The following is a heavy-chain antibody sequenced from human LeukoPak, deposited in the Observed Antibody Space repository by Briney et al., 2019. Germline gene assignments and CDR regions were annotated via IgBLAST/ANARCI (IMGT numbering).Heavy chain of an antibody. CDR3: GRKLAARKTSEFDY. D-gene: IGHD6-6*01. CDR1: GYTFTGYY. V-gene: IGHV1-2*02. CDR2: IHPNSGGT. J-gene: IGHJ4*02. Sequence: ASVKVSCKASGYTFTGYYMNWVRQAPGQGLERMGWIHPNSGGTNYAQKFQGRVTMTRDTSISTAYMELSRLTSDDTAVYYCGRKLAARKTSEFDYWGQGTLVTVSS.